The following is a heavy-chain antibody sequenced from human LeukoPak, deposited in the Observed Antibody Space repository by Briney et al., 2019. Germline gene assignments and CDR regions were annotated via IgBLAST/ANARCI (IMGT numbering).Heavy chain of an antibody. J-gene: IGHJ4*02. CDR1: GFTFSSYW. D-gene: IGHD5-18*01. CDR2: ISSDGSST. Sequence: GGSMRLSCAASGFTFSSYWMHWVRQGPGKGLVWVSRISSDGSSTTYADSVKGRFTISRDNAKNTLYLQMNSLRAEDTAVYYYARGSYGYDYWGQGTLVTVSS. CDR3: ARGSYGYDY. V-gene: IGHV3-74*01.